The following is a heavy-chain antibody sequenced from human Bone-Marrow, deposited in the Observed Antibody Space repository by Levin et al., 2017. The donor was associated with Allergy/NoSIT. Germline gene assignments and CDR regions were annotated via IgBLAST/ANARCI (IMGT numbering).Heavy chain of an antibody. CDR2: IKQDGSET. D-gene: IGHD3-16*02. CDR3: AREEGWGYHYGMDG. CDR1: GFTFTSFW. Sequence: GGSLRLSCAASGFTFTSFWMTWVRQAPGKGLEWVANIKQDGSETYYVDSVKGRFTISRDNAKNSVYLQRNSLRVDDTAVYYCAREEGWGYHYGMDGWGQGTTVTVSS. J-gene: IGHJ6*02. V-gene: IGHV3-7*01.